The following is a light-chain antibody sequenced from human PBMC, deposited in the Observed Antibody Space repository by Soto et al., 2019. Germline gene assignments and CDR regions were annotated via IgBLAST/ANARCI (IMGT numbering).Light chain of an antibody. Sequence: AIQLTQSPSSLSASVGDRVTITCRASQGISSALAWYQRKPGKAPKLLIYDVSSLESGLPSRFSGSGSGTDFTRTISSLQPEDFATYYGQQFNSYPPYTFGQGNKLEIK. CDR2: DVS. J-gene: IGKJ2*01. CDR3: QQFNSYPPYT. V-gene: IGKV1-13*02. CDR1: QGISSA.